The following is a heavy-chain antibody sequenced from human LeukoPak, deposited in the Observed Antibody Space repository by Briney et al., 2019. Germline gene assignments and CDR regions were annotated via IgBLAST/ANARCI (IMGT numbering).Heavy chain of an antibody. CDR3: ARAPYYYDSSGPSDY. D-gene: IGHD3-22*01. J-gene: IGHJ4*02. V-gene: IGHV3-30*04. Sequence: GRSLRLSCAASGFTFSSYAMLWVRQAPGKGLEWVAVISYDGSNKYYADSVKGRFTISRDNSKNTLYLQMNSLRAEDTAVYYCARAPYYYDSSGPSDYWGQGTLVTVSS. CDR2: ISYDGSNK. CDR1: GFTFSSYA.